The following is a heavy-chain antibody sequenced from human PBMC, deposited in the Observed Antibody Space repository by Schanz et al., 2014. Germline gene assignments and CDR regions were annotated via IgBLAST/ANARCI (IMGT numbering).Heavy chain of an antibody. CDR1: GFTFTSYS. D-gene: IGHD1-26*01. Sequence: QVQLVQSGGGVVQPGGSLRLSCAASGFTFTSYSMHWVRQAPGRGLEWVAFIRYDGSSKYYADSVRGRFTISRDDSKNTLYLQMNSLRAADTAVYYCAKELYSGSHYGWFDPWGQGTLVTVSS. V-gene: IGHV3-30*02. CDR3: AKELYSGSHYGWFDP. J-gene: IGHJ5*02. CDR2: IRYDGSSK.